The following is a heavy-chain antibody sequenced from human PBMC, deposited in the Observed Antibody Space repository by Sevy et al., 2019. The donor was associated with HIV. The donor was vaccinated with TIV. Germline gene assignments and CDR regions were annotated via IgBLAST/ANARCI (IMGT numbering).Heavy chain of an antibody. CDR3: ARPYCSGDDCYSELDY. CDR2: ISGGGGTI. CDR1: GFNFRNYS. V-gene: IGHV3-48*02. J-gene: IGHJ4*02. D-gene: IGHD2-15*01. Sequence: GGSLRLSCAASGFNFRNYSMTWVRQAPGKGLDWVSYISGGGGTIHCADSVKDRFTISRDNAKNSLCLQMNSLRDADTAIYYCARPYCSGDDCYSELDYWGQGILVTVSS.